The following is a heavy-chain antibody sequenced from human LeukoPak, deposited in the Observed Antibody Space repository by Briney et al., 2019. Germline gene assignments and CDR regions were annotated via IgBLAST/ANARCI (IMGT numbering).Heavy chain of an antibody. V-gene: IGHV3-7*01. CDR2: IKQDGSEK. CDR1: GFTFSTYW. CDR3: ARDRNSGSYGDY. J-gene: IGHJ4*02. Sequence: GGSLRLSCAASGFTFSTYWMSWVRQAPGKGLEGVANIKQDGSEKYYVDSVKGRFTISRDNAKNSLYLQMNSLRAEDTAVYYCARDRNSGSYGDYWGQGTLVTVSS. D-gene: IGHD1-26*01.